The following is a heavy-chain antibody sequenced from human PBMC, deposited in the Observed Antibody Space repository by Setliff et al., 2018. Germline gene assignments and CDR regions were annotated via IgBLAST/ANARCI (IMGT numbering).Heavy chain of an antibody. Sequence: GASVKASCKTSGYSFTNYGINWVRQAPGQGLEWMGWNSVYAREFQGRVTMTIDTPTSTAYMELRSLRSDDTAVYYCARGPPDFVVVPAAAKFDYWGPGTLVTVSS. CDR3: ARGPPDFVVVPAAAKFDY. J-gene: IGHJ4*02. D-gene: IGHD2-2*01. CDR1: GYSFTNYG. V-gene: IGHV1-18*01. CDR2: NSV.